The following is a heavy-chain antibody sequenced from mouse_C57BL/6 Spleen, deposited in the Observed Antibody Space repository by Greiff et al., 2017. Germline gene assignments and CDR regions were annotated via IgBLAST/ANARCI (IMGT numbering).Heavy chain of an antibody. CDR1: GYTFTSYG. D-gene: IGHD4-1*01. J-gene: IGHJ2*01. Sequence: VKVVESGAELARPGASVKLSCKASGYTFTSYGISWVKQRTGQGLEWIGEIYPRSGNTYYNEKFKGKATLTADKSSSTAYMELRSLTSEDSAVYFCARAGTTLYYFDYWGQGTTLTVSS. V-gene: IGHV1-81*01. CDR2: IYPRSGNT. CDR3: ARAGTTLYYFDY.